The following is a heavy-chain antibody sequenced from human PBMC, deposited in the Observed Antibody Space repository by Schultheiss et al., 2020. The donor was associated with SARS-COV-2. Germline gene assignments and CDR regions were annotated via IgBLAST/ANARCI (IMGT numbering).Heavy chain of an antibody. Sequence: GGSLRLSCTVSGFSFSDYYMYWLRQAPGQGLEWVANIKQDGSEKYYVDSVKGRFTISRDNAKNSLYLQMNSLRAEDTAVYYCARQGGGSCGSCYYWGQGTLVTVSS. CDR3: ARQGGGSCGSCYY. D-gene: IGHD2-15*01. CDR2: IKQDGSEK. CDR1: GFSFSDYY. V-gene: IGHV3-7*03. J-gene: IGHJ4*02.